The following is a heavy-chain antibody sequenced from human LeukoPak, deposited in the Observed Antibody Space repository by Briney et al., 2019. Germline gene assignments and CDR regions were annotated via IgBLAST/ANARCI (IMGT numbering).Heavy chain of an antibody. J-gene: IGHJ3*02. V-gene: IGHV4-34*01. D-gene: IGHD5-12*01. Sequence: PSETLSLTCAVYGGSFSGYYWSWIRQPPGKGLEWIGEINHSGSTNYNPSLKSRVTISVDTSKNQFSLKLSSATAADTAVYYCARAPTWINAFDIWGQGTMVTVSS. CDR3: ARAPTWINAFDI. CDR1: GGSFSGYY. CDR2: INHSGST.